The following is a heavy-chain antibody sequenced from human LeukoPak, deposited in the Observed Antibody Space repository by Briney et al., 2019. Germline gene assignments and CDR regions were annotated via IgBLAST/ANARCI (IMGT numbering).Heavy chain of an antibody. J-gene: IGHJ4*02. V-gene: IGHV1-69*01. CDR1: YX. Sequence: YXXSWVRQAPGXGLEWMGGIIPIFGTANYAQKFQGRVTITADESTSTAYMELSSLRSEDTAVYYCARLYYDFWSGYLGDDYWGQGTLVTVSS. CDR2: IIPIFGTA. D-gene: IGHD3-3*01. CDR3: ARLYYDFWSGYLGDDY.